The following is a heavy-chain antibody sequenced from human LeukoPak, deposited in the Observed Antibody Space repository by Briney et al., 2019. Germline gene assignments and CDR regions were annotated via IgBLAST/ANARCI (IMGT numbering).Heavy chain of an antibody. D-gene: IGHD6-19*01. V-gene: IGHV3-21*01. CDR1: GFTFSSYS. CDR2: ISSSSRYI. Sequence: GGSLRLSCAASGFTFSSYSMNWVRQAPGKGLEWVSSISSSSRYIYYADSVKGRFTISRDNAKNSLYLQMNSLRAEGTAVYYCARALYSSGWYSDDAFDIWGQGTMVTVSS. CDR3: ARALYSSGWYSDDAFDI. J-gene: IGHJ3*02.